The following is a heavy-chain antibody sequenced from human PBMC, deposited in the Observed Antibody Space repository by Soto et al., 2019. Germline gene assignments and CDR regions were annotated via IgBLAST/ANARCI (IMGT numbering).Heavy chain of an antibody. V-gene: IGHV4-59*01. D-gene: IGHD3-10*01. Sequence: SETLSLTCTVSGGSISSYYWSWIRRPPGKGLEWIGYIYYSGSTNYNPSLKSRVTISVDTSKNQFSLKLSSVTAADTAVYYCARDLRLLWFGDLGWFDPWGQGTLVTVSS. CDR2: IYYSGST. J-gene: IGHJ5*02. CDR1: GGSISSYY. CDR3: ARDLRLLWFGDLGWFDP.